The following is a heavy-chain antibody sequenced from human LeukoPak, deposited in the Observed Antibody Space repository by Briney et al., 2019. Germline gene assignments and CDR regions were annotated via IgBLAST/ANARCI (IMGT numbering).Heavy chain of an antibody. J-gene: IGHJ4*02. CDR2: ISSSGSTI. CDR1: GFTFSSYE. D-gene: IGHD5-18*01. Sequence: GGSLRLSCAASGFTFSSYEMNWVRQAPGKGLEWVSYISSSGSTIYYADSVKGRFTISRDNAKNSLYLQMNSLRAEDTAVYYCAKQPDKGYSYGYWGYFDYWGQGTLVTVSS. V-gene: IGHV3-48*03. CDR3: AKQPDKGYSYGYWGYFDY.